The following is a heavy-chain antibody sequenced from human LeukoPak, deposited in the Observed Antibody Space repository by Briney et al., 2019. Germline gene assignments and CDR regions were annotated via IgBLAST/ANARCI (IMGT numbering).Heavy chain of an antibody. V-gene: IGHV4-4*07. J-gene: IGHJ4*02. CDR1: GGFISIYY. Sequence: SETLSLTCTVSGGFISIYYWSWIRQPAGKGLGWIGRIYASGSTNYNPSLKSRVTMSLDTSKNQFSLKLRSVTAADTAVYYCATSGYDLAYYFWGQGTLVTVSS. CDR2: IYASGST. CDR3: ATSGYDLAYYF. D-gene: IGHD5-12*01.